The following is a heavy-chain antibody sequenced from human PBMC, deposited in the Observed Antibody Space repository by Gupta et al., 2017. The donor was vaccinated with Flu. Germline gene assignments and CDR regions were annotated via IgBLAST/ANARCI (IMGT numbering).Heavy chain of an antibody. Sequence: EVQLVESGGGLVQPGGSLRLSCAASGFSVSINYMSWVRQAPGKGLEWVSVIYSGGDTYYADSVKGRFTISRLNSKNTLYLQMNGLRNEDKAVYFCATMSYCTSASCYGKDHYYYNMNVWGQGTTVTVSS. CDR3: ATMSYCTSASCYGKDHYYYNMNV. J-gene: IGHJ6*02. V-gene: IGHV3-53*04. D-gene: IGHD2-2*01. CDR1: GFSVSINY. CDR2: IYSGGDT.